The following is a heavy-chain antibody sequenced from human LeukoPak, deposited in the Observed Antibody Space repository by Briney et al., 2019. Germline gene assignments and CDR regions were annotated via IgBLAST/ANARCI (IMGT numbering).Heavy chain of an antibody. J-gene: IGHJ4*02. CDR3: ARRSTLYSSGRFYFDY. CDR2: ISAYNGNT. CDR1: GYTFTSYA. Sequence: GASVKVSCKASGYTFTSYAMHWVRQAPGQGLEWMGWISAYNGNTNYAQKLQGRVTMTTDTSTSTAYMELRSLRSDDTAVYYCARRSTLYSSGRFYFDYWGQGTLVTVSS. D-gene: IGHD6-19*01. V-gene: IGHV1-18*01.